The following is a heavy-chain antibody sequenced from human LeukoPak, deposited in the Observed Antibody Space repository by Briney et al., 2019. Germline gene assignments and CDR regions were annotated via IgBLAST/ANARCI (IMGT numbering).Heavy chain of an antibody. Sequence: GRSLRLSCAASGFSFGDYAMHWVRQAPGKGLEWVACVNWNGAYKCYGDSLKGRVTISRDNAKKSLYLQMNGLRVDDMALYHCAKDIAELGASRSYAFDVWGQGTMVTVCS. V-gene: IGHV3-9*03. CDR2: VNWNGAYK. CDR1: GFSFGDYA. CDR3: AKDIAELGASRSYAFDV. D-gene: IGHD1-26*01. J-gene: IGHJ3*01.